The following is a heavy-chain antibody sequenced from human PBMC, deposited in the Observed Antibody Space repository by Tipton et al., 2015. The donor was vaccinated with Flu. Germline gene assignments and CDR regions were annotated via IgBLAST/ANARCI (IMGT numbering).Heavy chain of an antibody. Sequence: TLSLTCTVSGGSISSGSYYWSWIRQPAGKGLEWIGRIYTSGSTNYNPSLKSRVTISVDTSKNQFSLKLGSVTAADTAVYYCARGSSLKSWSIAARSVYFDYWGQGTLVTVSS. V-gene: IGHV4-61*02. D-gene: IGHD6-6*01. CDR1: GGSISSGSYY. J-gene: IGHJ4*02. CDR2: IYTSGST. CDR3: ARGSSLKSWSIAARSVYFDY.